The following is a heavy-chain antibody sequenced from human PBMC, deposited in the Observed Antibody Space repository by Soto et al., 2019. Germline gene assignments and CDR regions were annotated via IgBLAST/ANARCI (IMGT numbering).Heavy chain of an antibody. Sequence: QVQLVESGGGVVQPGRSLRLSCAASGFMFSSYAMHWVRQAPGKGLEWVAVQTYDGSNKYYADSVKGRFTISRDNSKNTLYVQMNSLRAEDTAVYYCARAGGILVDYWGQGTVVTVSS. V-gene: IGHV3-30*14. D-gene: IGHD2-8*02. J-gene: IGHJ4*02. CDR2: QTYDGSNK. CDR1: GFMFSSYA. CDR3: ARAGGILVDY.